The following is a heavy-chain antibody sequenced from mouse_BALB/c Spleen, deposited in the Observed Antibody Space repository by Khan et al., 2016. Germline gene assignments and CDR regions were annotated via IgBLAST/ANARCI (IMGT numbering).Heavy chain of an antibody. CDR2: INPSTGYT. CDR1: GYTFTSYW. Sequence: QVQLKQSGAELAKPGASVKMSCKASGYTFTSYWMHWVKQRPGQGLEWIGYINPSTGYTEYNQKFKDKATLTADKSSSTAYMQLSSLTSEDSAVYYCARSNGNFDYWGQGTTLTVSS. D-gene: IGHD2-1*01. V-gene: IGHV1-7*01. J-gene: IGHJ2*01. CDR3: ARSNGNFDY.